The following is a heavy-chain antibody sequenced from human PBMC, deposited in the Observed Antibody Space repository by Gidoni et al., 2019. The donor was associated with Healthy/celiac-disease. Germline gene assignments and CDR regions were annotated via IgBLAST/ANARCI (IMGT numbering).Heavy chain of an antibody. CDR1: GYTFTSYA. J-gene: IGHJ6*03. Sequence: GAEVKKPGASVKVSCKASGYTFTSYAMHWVRQAPGQRLEWMGWINAGNGNTKYSQKFQGRVTITRDTSASTAYMELSSLRSEDTAVYYCARDSRFWKDYYYYYMDVWGKGTTVTVSS. CDR2: INAGNGNT. V-gene: IGHV1-3*01. D-gene: IGHD3-3*01. CDR3: ARDSRFWKDYYYYYMDV.